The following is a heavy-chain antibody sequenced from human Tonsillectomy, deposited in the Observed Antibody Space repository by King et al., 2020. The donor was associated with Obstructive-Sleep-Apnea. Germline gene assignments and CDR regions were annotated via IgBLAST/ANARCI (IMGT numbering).Heavy chain of an antibody. V-gene: IGHV3-74*01. CDR3: ARDRVITFGRLDC. CDR1: GFTFSTYW. Sequence: VQLVESGGGLVQPGGSLRLSCAASGFTFSTYWMHWVRQAPGKGLVWVSRINSDGSYTSYADSVKGRFTISRDNAKNTLYLQMNSLRAEDTAVYYCARDRVITFGRLDCWGQGTLATVSS. D-gene: IGHD3-16*01. CDR2: INSDGSYT. J-gene: IGHJ4*02.